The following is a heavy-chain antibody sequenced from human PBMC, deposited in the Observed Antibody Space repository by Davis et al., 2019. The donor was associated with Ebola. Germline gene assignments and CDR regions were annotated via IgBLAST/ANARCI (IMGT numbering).Heavy chain of an antibody. CDR1: GFTFSSYG. CDR3: AKKSSGWDFDP. Sequence: GESLKISCAASGFTFSSYGMHWVRQAPGKGLEWVAVIWYDGSNKYYADSVKGRFTISRDNSKNTLYLQMNSLRAEDTAVYYCAKKSSGWDFDPWGQGTLVTVSS. CDR2: IWYDGSNK. J-gene: IGHJ5*02. D-gene: IGHD6-19*01. V-gene: IGHV3-33*06.